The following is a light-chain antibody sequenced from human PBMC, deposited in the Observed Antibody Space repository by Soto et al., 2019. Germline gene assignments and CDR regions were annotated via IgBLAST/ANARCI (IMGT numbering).Light chain of an antibody. Sequence: DIQMTHSPSTLSASVGDRVTITCRASQIIGSSLAWYQQKPGKAPKLLIYDASSLQIGVPSRFSGSGSGMDLTLIISSLQPDDFATYYCQQYNSYPLTFGGGTKVDIK. CDR1: QIIGSS. CDR2: DAS. J-gene: IGKJ4*01. CDR3: QQYNSYPLT. V-gene: IGKV1-5*01.